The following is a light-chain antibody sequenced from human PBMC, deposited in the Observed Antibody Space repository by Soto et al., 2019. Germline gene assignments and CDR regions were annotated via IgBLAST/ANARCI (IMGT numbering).Light chain of an antibody. V-gene: IGLV2-8*02. Sequence: QSALTQPPSASRSPGQSVTISCTGTSSDVGGYNYVSWYQQYPGKAPKLMIYEVTKRPSGVPDRFSGSKSGNTASLTVSGLQAEDEADYYCSSYAGSNNLVFGGGTKLTVL. CDR1: SSDVGGYNY. CDR3: SSYAGSNNLV. J-gene: IGLJ2*01. CDR2: EVT.